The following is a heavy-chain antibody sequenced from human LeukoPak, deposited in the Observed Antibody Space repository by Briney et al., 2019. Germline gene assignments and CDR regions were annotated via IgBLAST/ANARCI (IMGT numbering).Heavy chain of an antibody. CDR3: ARAPPTKKAYCGGDCYSDAFDI. CDR2: IYSGGST. D-gene: IGHD2-21*02. Sequence: GGSLRLSCAASGFTVSSNYMSWVRQAPGKGLEWVSVIYSGGSTYYADSVKGRFTISRDNSKNTLYLQMNSLRAEDTAVYYCARAPPTKKAYCGGDCYSDAFDIWGQGTMVTVSS. J-gene: IGHJ3*02. CDR1: GFTVSSNY. V-gene: IGHV3-53*01.